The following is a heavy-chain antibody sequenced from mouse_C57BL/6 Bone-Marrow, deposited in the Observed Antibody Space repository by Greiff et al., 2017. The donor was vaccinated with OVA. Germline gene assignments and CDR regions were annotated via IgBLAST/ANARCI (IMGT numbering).Heavy chain of an antibody. CDR1: GFTFSDYY. J-gene: IGHJ4*01. Sequence: EVHLVESEGGLVQPGSSMKLSCTASGFTFSDYYMAWVRQVPEKGLEWVANINYDGSSTYYLDSLKSRFIISRDNAKNILYLQMSSLKSEDTATYYCARSYDYISMDDWGQGTSVTVSS. V-gene: IGHV5-16*01. CDR2: INYDGSST. CDR3: ARSYDYISMDD. D-gene: IGHD2-4*01.